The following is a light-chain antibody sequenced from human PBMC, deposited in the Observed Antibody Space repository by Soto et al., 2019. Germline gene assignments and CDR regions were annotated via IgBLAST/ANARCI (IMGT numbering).Light chain of an antibody. J-gene: IGKJ4*01. CDR1: QTLNNY. V-gene: IGKV1-39*01. CDR3: QQSFSPLLT. CDR2: AAS. Sequence: IRMTQSPSSFSASTGDRVTITCRASQTLNNYLTWFQQKPGKAPKVLIYAASTLQSGVPSRFSGSGSGAEFTLTISSLQPEDFATYYCQQSFSPLLTFGGGTKVDIK.